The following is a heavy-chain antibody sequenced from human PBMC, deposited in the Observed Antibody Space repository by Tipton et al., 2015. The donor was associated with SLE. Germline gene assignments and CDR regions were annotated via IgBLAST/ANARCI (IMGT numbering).Heavy chain of an antibody. J-gene: IGHJ6*03. D-gene: IGHD3-3*01. CDR1: GFTFSSFV. V-gene: IGHV3-30*04. CDR2: ISYDGNNK. CDR3: VRDQWSGYSPYYYYYMDV. Sequence: SLRLSCAASGFTFSSFVMHLVRQAPGLGLEWVAVISYDGNNKYYADSVKGRFTISRDNSKNTLYLQMNSLRADDTVVYYCVRDQWSGYSPYYYYYMDVWGKGTTVTVTS.